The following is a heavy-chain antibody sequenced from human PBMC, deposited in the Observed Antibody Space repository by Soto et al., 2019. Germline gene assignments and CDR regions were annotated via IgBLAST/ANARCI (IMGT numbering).Heavy chain of an antibody. J-gene: IGHJ6*02. D-gene: IGHD2-8*02. Sequence: QVQLVQSGAEVKKPGSSVKVSCEASGGTFSRYTFTWVRQAPGQGLEWMGRIIPIVDIPNYAQKFQGRVTITADKSTSPAYMELSRLTSDDTAVYYCASHFTGVLVLGTSPPGGDNFGWDVWGQGTTVSVS. CDR2: IIPIVDIP. CDR1: GGTFSRYT. CDR3: ASHFTGVLVLGTSPPGGDNFGWDV. V-gene: IGHV1-69*02.